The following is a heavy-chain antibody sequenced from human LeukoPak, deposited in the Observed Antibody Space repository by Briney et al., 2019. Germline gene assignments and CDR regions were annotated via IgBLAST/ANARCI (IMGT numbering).Heavy chain of an antibody. V-gene: IGHV3-53*01. CDR2: IYSGGST. Sequence: GGSLRLSCAASGFTVSSNYMSWVRQAPGKGLEWVSVIYSGGSTYYADSVKGRFTISRDNSKNTLYLQMNSLRAEDTAVYYCARDTDEGITMVRGVPNFDYWGQGTLVTVSS. CDR1: GFTVSSNY. J-gene: IGHJ4*02. D-gene: IGHD3-10*01. CDR3: ARDTDEGITMVRGVPNFDY.